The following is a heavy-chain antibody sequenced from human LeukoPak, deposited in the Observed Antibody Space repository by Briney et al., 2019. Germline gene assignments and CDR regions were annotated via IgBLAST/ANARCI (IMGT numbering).Heavy chain of an antibody. V-gene: IGHV3-9*01. Sequence: PGGSLRLSCAASGFTFDDYAMHWVRQAPGKGLEWVSGISWNSGSIGYADSVKGRFTISRDNAKNSLYLQMNSLRAEDTALYYCTRLGPRGNYDIGVYYFDYWGQGTLVTVSS. D-gene: IGHD3-9*01. CDR2: ISWNSGSI. CDR1: GFTFDDYA. J-gene: IGHJ4*02. CDR3: TRLGPRGNYDIGVYYFDY.